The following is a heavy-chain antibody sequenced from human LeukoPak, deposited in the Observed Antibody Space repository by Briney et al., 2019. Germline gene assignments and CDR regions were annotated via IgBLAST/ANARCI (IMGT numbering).Heavy chain of an antibody. J-gene: IGHJ4*02. CDR1: GVSISTNH. CDR2: VFYSGNT. D-gene: IGHD5-12*01. V-gene: IGHV4-59*01. Sequence: SETLSLTCAVSGVSISTNHWSWLRQPPGKGLEWVGYVFYSGNTNYNPSLKSRVTISVDTSKNHFYLKLSSVTAADTAMYYYARVGGGYDGYFDYWGQGTLVTVSS. CDR3: ARVGGGYDGYFDY.